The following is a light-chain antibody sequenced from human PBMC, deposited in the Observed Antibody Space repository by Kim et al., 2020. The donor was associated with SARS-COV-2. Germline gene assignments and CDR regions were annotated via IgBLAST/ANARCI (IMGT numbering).Light chain of an antibody. J-gene: IGKJ4*01. CDR2: DAS. CDR3: LQYKSYPLT. CDR1: QGIGSD. Sequence: DIQMTQSPSAMSASVGDRVTITCRASQGIGSDLLWFQQKPGKVPKRLIYDASSLQSGVPSRFSGSGSGTEFTLTMSGLQPEDFATYYCLQYKSYPLTFGGGTKVDIK. V-gene: IGKV1-17*03.